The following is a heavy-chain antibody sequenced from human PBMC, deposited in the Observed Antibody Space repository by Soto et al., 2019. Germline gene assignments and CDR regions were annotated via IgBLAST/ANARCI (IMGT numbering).Heavy chain of an antibody. CDR2: MNPNSGNT. Sequence: ASVKISCTASGYTFTSYDINWVRQATGQGLEWMGWMNPNSGNTGYAQKFQGRVTMTRNTSISTAYMELSSLRSEDTAVYYCARAVTGTIFYYYYMDVWGKGTTVTVSS. D-gene: IGHD1-7*01. CDR1: GYTFTSYD. V-gene: IGHV1-8*01. J-gene: IGHJ6*03. CDR3: ARAVTGTIFYYYYMDV.